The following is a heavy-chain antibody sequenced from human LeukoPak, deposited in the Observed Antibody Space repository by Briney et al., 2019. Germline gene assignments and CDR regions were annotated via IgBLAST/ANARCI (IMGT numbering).Heavy chain of an antibody. CDR1: GFTFRDAW. CDR2: IRSKTEGASI. V-gene: IGHV3-15*01. D-gene: IGHD3-16*01. J-gene: IGHJ4*02. CDR3: TTAPYIWGSFGSNF. Sequence: GGSLRLSCAASGFTFRDAWMSWVRQAPGEGLEWVGRIRSKTEGASIDYAAPVKGRFTISRDDSKNTVYLQMNILKTEDTAVYYCTTAPYIWGSFGSNFWGQGTLVTVSS.